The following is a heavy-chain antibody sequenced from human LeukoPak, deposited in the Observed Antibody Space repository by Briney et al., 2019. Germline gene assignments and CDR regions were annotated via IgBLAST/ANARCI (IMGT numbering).Heavy chain of an antibody. CDR1: GYTLTELS. Sequence: ASVKVSCKVSGYTLTELSMHWVRQAPGKGLEWMGGFDPEDGETIYAQKFQGRVTMTEDTSTDTAYMELSSLRSEDTAVYYCATAPSTTGTTRPYNWLDPWGQGTLVTVSS. CDR2: FDPEDGET. D-gene: IGHD1-1*01. V-gene: IGHV1-24*01. J-gene: IGHJ5*02. CDR3: ATAPSTTGTTRPYNWLDP.